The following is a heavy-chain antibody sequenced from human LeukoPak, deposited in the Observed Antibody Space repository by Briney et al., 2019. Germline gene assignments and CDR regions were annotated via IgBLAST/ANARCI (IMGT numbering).Heavy chain of an antibody. Sequence: ASVKVSCKASGYTFTGYYMHWVRQAPGQGLEWMGRINPSSGGTNYAQKFQGRATMTRDTSISTAYMELSRLRSDDTAVYYCARGPRAGMITFGGVIAYFDYWGQGTLVTVSS. CDR3: ARGPRAGMITFGGVIAYFDY. J-gene: IGHJ4*02. V-gene: IGHV1-2*02. CDR2: INPSSGGT. CDR1: GYTFTGYY. D-gene: IGHD3-16*02.